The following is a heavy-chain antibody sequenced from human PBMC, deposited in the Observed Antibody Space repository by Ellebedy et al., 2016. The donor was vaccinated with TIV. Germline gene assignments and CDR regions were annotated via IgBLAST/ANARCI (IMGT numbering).Heavy chain of an antibody. J-gene: IGHJ4*02. Sequence: GESLKISXAASGFTFINYWMHWVRQAPGRGLVWVARVDSHENVPDYADSVKGRFAISRDNAKNALFLQMNNLGAEDTALYYCARGYSSSYRIDYWGQGSLVTVSS. D-gene: IGHD3-22*01. CDR1: GFTFINYW. CDR3: ARGYSSSYRIDY. CDR2: VDSHENVP. V-gene: IGHV3-74*01.